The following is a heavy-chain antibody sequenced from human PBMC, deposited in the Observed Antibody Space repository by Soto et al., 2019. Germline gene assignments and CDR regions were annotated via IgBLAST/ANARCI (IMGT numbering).Heavy chain of an antibody. CDR1: GYTFTNYA. Sequence: QVQLVQSGAEVKKPGASVKVSCKASGYTFTNYAMHWVRQAPGQGLEWMGWINAGNGNTKYSQKFQGRVTITRDTSASTAYMELSSLRSEDTAVYYCARGDYYDIHDSWGQGTLVTVSS. CDR3: ARGDYYDIHDS. V-gene: IGHV1-3*01. CDR2: INAGNGNT. D-gene: IGHD3-22*01. J-gene: IGHJ4*02.